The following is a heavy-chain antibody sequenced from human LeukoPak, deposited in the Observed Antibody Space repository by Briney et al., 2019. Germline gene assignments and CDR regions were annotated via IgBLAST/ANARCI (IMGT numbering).Heavy chain of an antibody. J-gene: IGHJ5*02. Sequence: SETLSLTCAVYGGSFSGYYWSWIRQPPGKGLEWIGEINHSGSTNYNPSLKSRVTISVDTSENQFSLKLSSVTAADTAVYYCARGQPWFDPWGRGTLVTVSS. V-gene: IGHV4-34*01. CDR1: GGSFSGYY. CDR3: ARGQPWFDP. CDR2: INHSGST. D-gene: IGHD2-2*01.